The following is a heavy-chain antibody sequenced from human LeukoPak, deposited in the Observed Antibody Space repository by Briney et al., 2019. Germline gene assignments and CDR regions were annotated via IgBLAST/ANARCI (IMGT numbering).Heavy chain of an antibody. CDR2: ISNSSNYI. V-gene: IGHV3-21*01. CDR1: GFSFSRYS. CDR3: ARVRARCGVAVAATSDY. J-gene: IGHJ4*02. Sequence: AESLSLSCAASGFSFSRYSVNWVRQPPGNGLEWVSYISNSSNYIYYADPVKDRFSISRDNDKNKVYLQMNSRRAEDTAVYYCARVRARCGVAVAATSDYWGQGTLVTVSS. D-gene: IGHD2-15*01.